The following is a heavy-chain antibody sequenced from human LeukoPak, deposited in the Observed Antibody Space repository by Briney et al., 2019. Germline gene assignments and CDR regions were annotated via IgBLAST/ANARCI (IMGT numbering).Heavy chain of an antibody. Sequence: SETLSLTCSVSGDSVTSRDFYWCWIRQPPGKGLEWLGEVYYSGASYSNPSLRSRLTLSLDMSKNQFSLRVTSVTAADTAVYFCARRLSWGEYRFDYWGQGTLVTVSS. CDR3: ARRLSWGEYRFDY. V-gene: IGHV4-30-4*01. CDR2: VYYSGAS. D-gene: IGHD3-16*01. J-gene: IGHJ4*02. CDR1: GDSVTSRDFY.